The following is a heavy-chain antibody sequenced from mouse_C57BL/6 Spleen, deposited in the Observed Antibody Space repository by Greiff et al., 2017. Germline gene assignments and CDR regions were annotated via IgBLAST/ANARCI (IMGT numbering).Heavy chain of an antibody. CDR3: ARGGDGSSYFDY. Sequence: EVKLMESGGGLVKPGGSLKLSCAASGFTFSSYAMSWVRQTPEKRLEWVATISDGGSYTYYPDNVKGRFTISRDNAKNNLYLQMSHLKSEDTAMYYCARGGDGSSYFDYWGQGTTLTVSS. CDR1: GFTFSSYA. J-gene: IGHJ2*01. D-gene: IGHD1-1*01. V-gene: IGHV5-4*03. CDR2: ISDGGSYT.